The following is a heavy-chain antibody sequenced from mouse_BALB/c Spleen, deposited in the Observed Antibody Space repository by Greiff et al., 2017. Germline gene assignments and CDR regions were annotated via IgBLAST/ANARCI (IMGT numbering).Heavy chain of an antibody. D-gene: IGHD1-1*01. CDR3: ARSLYYGSSYFDY. CDR1: GYTFTDYN. J-gene: IGHJ2*01. CDR2: IYPYNGGT. Sequence: EVKLMESGPELVKPGASVKISCKASGYTFTDYNMHWVKQSHGKSLEWIGYIYPYNGGTGYNQKFKSKATLTVDNSSSTAYMELRSLTSEDSAVYYCARSLYYGSSYFDYWGQGTTLTVSS. V-gene: IGHV1S29*02.